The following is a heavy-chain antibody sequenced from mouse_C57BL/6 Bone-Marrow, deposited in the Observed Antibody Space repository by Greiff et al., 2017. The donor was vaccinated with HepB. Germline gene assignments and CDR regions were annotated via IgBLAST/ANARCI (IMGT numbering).Heavy chain of an antibody. CDR1: GFTFSDYY. J-gene: IGHJ1*03. Sequence: EVQVVESGGGLVQPGGSLKLSCAASGFTFSDYYMYWVRQTPEKRLEWVAYISNGGGSTYYPDTVKGRFTISRDNAKNTLYLQMSRLKSEDTAMYYCARHRGYYGSSYWYFDVWGTGTTVTVSS. D-gene: IGHD1-1*01. CDR3: ARHRGYYGSSYWYFDV. V-gene: IGHV5-12*01. CDR2: ISNGGGST.